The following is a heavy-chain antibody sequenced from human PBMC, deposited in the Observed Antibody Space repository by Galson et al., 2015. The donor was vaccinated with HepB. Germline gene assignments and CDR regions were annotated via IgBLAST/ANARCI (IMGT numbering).Heavy chain of an antibody. J-gene: IGHJ4*02. Sequence: SLRLSCAASGLTFSGSAMHWVRQASGKGLEWVGRIRSKANSYATAYAASVKGRFTISRDDSKNTAYLQMNSLKTEDTAVYYCTSRYESSGYVDWGQGTLVTVSS. D-gene: IGHD3-22*01. CDR2: IRSKANSYAT. CDR3: TSRYESSGYVD. CDR1: GLTFSGSA. V-gene: IGHV3-73*01.